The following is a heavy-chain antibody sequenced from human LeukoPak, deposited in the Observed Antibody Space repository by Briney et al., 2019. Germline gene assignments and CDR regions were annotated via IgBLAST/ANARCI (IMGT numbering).Heavy chain of an antibody. Sequence: GGSLRLSCAASGFTFSSYSMNWVRQAPGKGLEWVSSISSSSSYIYYADSVKGRFTTSRDNAKNSLYLQMNSLRAEDTAEYYCASVAGSGTYYYDSSGYSYFDYWGQGTLVTVSS. CDR1: GFTFSSYS. V-gene: IGHV3-21*01. CDR3: ASVAGSGTYYYDSSGYSYFDY. CDR2: ISSSSSYI. D-gene: IGHD3-22*01. J-gene: IGHJ4*02.